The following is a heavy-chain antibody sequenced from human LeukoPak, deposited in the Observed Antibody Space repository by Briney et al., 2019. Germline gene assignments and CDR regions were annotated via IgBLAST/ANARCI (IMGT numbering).Heavy chain of an antibody. CDR1: GFTFSSFW. CDR2: INQESNEK. J-gene: IGHJ4*02. D-gene: IGHD2-15*01. Sequence: GGSLRLSCAASGFTFSSFWMSWVRQAPGKGPEWVANINQESNEKYYVDSVRGQFTISRDNAKNSLSLQMNCLRVEDTAVYYCAREVDRSFGYWGQGNLVTVSS. V-gene: IGHV3-7*01. CDR3: AREVDRSFGY.